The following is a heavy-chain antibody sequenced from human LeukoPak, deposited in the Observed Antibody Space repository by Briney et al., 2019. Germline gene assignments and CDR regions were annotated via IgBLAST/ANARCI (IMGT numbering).Heavy chain of an antibody. D-gene: IGHD6-13*01. CDR3: ARDSSSWYSMSGMDV. V-gene: IGHV1-69*04. CDR1: GGTFSSYA. J-gene: IGHJ6*02. CDR2: IIPILGIA. Sequence: ASVKVSCKASGGTFSSYAISWVRQAPGQGLEWMGRIIPILGIANYAQKFQGRVTITADKSTSTAYMELSSLRSEDTAVYYCARDSSSWYSMSGMDVWGQGTTVTASS.